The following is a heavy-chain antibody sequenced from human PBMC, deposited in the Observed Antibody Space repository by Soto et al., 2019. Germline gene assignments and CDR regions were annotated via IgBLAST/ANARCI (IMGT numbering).Heavy chain of an antibody. Sequence: EVQLLESGGGLVQPGGSLRLSCAASGFTFSSYAMSWVRQAPGKGLEWVSTISSSGGSTYYADSVKGRFTISRDSSKNTLYLQMNSLRAEDTAVYYCAKTRSLGWYPDYWGQGTLVTVSS. CDR1: GFTFSSYA. D-gene: IGHD6-19*01. CDR3: AKTRSLGWYPDY. CDR2: ISSSGGST. J-gene: IGHJ4*02. V-gene: IGHV3-23*01.